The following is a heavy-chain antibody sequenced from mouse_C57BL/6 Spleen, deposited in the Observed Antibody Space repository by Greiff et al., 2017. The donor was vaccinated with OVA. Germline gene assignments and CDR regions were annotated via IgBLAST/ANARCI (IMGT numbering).Heavy chain of an antibody. CDR2: IYPGDGDT. J-gene: IGHJ1*03. V-gene: IGHV1-82*01. D-gene: IGHD1-1*01. CDR1: GYAFSSSW. CDR3: ARSDYYGSRYFDV. Sequence: QVHVKQSGPELVKPGASVKISCKASGYAFSSSWMNWVKQRPGKGLEWIGRIYPGDGDTNYNGKFKGKATLTADKSSSTAYMQLSSLTSEDSAVYFCARSDYYGSRYFDVWGTGTTVTVSS.